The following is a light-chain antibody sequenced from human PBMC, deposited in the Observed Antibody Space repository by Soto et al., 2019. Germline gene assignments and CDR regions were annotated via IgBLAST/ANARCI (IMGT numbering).Light chain of an antibody. CDR3: SSSTSSNTLV. Sequence: QSALTQPASVSASPGQSITISCTGGKNDIGSSDYVSWYQQHPGKAPKLIIYGVSNRPSGTSDRFSGSKSGNTASLTISGLQADDEADYYCSSSTSSNTLVFDGGTKLTVL. CDR1: KNDIGSSDY. J-gene: IGLJ3*02. CDR2: GVS. V-gene: IGLV2-14*01.